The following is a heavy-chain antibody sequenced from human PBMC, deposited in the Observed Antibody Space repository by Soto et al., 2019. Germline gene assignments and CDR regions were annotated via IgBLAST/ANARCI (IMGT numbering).Heavy chain of an antibody. CDR1: GFTFSSYA. Sequence: EVQLLESGGGLVQPGGSLRLSCAASGFTFSSYAMSWVRQAPGKGLEWVSAISGSGGSTYYADSVKGRFTISSDNSKNTLYLQMSSLRGEETAVYYCARAGWVGELSGGMDVWGRGTTVTVSS. CDR2: ISGSGGST. D-gene: IGHD3-10*01. V-gene: IGHV3-23*01. J-gene: IGHJ6*02. CDR3: ARAGWVGELSGGMDV.